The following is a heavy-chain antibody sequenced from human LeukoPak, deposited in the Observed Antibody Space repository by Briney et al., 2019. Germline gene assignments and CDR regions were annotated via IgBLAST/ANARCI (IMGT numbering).Heavy chain of an antibody. CDR3: ARDDAFDI. CDR1: GYSISSGYY. J-gene: IGHJ3*02. CDR2: IYHSGST. V-gene: IGHV4-38-2*02. Sequence: PSETLSLTCTVSGYSISSGYYWGWIRQPPGKGLEWIGSIYHSGSTYYNPSLKSRVTISVDTSKIQFSLKLSSVTAADTAVYYCARDDAFDIWGQGTMVTVSS.